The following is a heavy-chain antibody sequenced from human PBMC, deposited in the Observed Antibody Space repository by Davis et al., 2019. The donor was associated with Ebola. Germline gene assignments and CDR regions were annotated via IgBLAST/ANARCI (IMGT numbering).Heavy chain of an antibody. Sequence: GGSLRLSCAASGFSFGTYSMHWVRKTPGKGLEWVSSISSGGNYIFYADSVTGRFTISRDNDNKSLFLQMNSLRVEDTAVYYCASAPESAGNFDNWGQGTLVTVSS. CDR3: ASAPESAGNFDN. D-gene: IGHD2-15*01. J-gene: IGHJ4*02. CDR1: GFSFGTYS. V-gene: IGHV3-21*01. CDR2: ISSGGNYI.